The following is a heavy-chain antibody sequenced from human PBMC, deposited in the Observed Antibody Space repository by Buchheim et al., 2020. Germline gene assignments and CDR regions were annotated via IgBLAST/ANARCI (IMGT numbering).Heavy chain of an antibody. CDR3: AKAPEVGGDRYYFDY. CDR1: GFTFSSYA. J-gene: IGHJ4*02. Sequence: EVQLLESGGGLVQPGGSLRLSCAASGFTFSSYAMSWVRQAPGKGLEWVSAISGSGGSTYYADSVKGGVTISRDNSKTTRYLQMNSLRAEDTAVYYCAKAPEVGGDRYYFDYWGQGTL. CDR2: ISGSGGST. D-gene: IGHD1-26*01. V-gene: IGHV3-23*01.